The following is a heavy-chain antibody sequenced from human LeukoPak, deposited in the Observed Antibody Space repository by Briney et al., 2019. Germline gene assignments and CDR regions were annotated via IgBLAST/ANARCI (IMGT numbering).Heavy chain of an antibody. CDR1: GFIFSSYA. D-gene: IGHD6-13*01. V-gene: IGHV3-23*01. CDR3: ANWGMYSSSWPFDY. J-gene: IGHJ4*02. Sequence: PGGSLRLSCAASGFIFSSYAMSWVRQAPWKGLEWVSAISGSGGSTYYADSVKGRFTISRDNSKNTLYLQMNSLRAEDTAVYYCANWGMYSSSWPFDYWGQGTLVTVSS. CDR2: ISGSGGST.